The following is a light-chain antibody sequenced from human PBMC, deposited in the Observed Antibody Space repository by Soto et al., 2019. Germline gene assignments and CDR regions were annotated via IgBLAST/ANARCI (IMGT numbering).Light chain of an antibody. CDR2: SNN. Sequence: QSVLTQPPSASGTPGQRVTISCSGSSSNIGSNTVNWYQQLPGTAPKLLIYSNNQRPSGVPDRVSGSKSGTSASLAISGLQSEDEADYYCATWDDRLNGWVFGGGTKVTVL. CDR1: SSNIGSNT. CDR3: ATWDDRLNGWV. V-gene: IGLV1-44*01. J-gene: IGLJ3*02.